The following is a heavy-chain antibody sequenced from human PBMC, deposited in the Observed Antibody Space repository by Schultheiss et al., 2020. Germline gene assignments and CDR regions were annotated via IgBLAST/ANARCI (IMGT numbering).Heavy chain of an antibody. CDR1: GYTFTSYG. Sequence: ASVKVSCKASGYTFTSYGISWVRQAPGQGLEWMGWISAYIGNTNYAQKLQGRVTMTTDTSTSTAYMELRSLRSDDTAVYYCARATRHSGHPFLPTMEWGQGTLVNVSS. D-gene: IGHD3-10*01. CDR3: ARATRHSGHPFLPTME. CDR2: ISAYIGNT. V-gene: IGHV1-18*01. J-gene: IGHJ4*02.